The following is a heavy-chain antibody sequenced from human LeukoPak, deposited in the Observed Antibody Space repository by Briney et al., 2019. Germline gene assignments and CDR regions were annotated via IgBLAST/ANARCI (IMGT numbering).Heavy chain of an antibody. V-gene: IGHV1-8*03. D-gene: IGHD2-2*01. CDR3: ASYIVVVPAAMGGWFDP. CDR1: GYTFTSYD. CDR2: MNPNSGNT. Sequence: GASVKVSCKASGYTFTSYDINWVRQATGQGLEWMGWMNPNSGNTGYAQKFQGRVTITRNTSISTAYMELSSLRSEDTAVYYCASYIVVVPAAMGGWFDPWGQGTLVTVSS. J-gene: IGHJ5*02.